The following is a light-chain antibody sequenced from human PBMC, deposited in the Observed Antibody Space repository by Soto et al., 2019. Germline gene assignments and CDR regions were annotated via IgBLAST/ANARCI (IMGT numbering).Light chain of an antibody. CDR1: QSVSSY. CDR2: DAS. J-gene: IGKJ4*01. V-gene: IGKV3D-11*02. CDR3: QQRSNWLT. Sequence: EIVLTQSPATLSLSPGERATLSCRASQSVSSYLAWYQQKPGQAPRLLIYDASNRATGIPARFSGSGPGTDFNLTICSLEPEDFAVYYCQQRSNWLTFGGGTKVDIK.